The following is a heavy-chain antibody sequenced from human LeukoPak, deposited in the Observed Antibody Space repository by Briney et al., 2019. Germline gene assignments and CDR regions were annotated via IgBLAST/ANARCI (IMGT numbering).Heavy chain of an antibody. V-gene: IGHV1-46*01. CDR3: ARVRIVVAPIDAFDI. Sequence: GASVKVSCKASGYTFTSYYMHWVRQAPGQGLEWMGIINPSGGSTSYAQKFQGRVTMTRDTSTSTVYMELSSLRSEDTAVYYCARVRIVVAPIDAFDIWGQGTMVTVSS. D-gene: IGHD3-22*01. CDR2: INPSGGST. J-gene: IGHJ3*02. CDR1: GYTFTSYY.